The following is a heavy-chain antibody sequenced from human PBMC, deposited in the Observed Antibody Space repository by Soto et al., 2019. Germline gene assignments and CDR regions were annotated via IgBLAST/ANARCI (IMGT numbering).Heavy chain of an antibody. Sequence: GGSLRLSCAASGFTFSSYAMSWVRQAPGKGLEWVSAINGSGGSTYYADSVKGRFTISRDNSKNTLYLQMNSLRAEDTAVYYCAKALGYCSGGSCYDLPDAFDIWGQGTMVTVSS. V-gene: IGHV3-23*01. CDR3: AKALGYCSGGSCYDLPDAFDI. D-gene: IGHD2-15*01. CDR1: GFTFSSYA. J-gene: IGHJ3*02. CDR2: INGSGGST.